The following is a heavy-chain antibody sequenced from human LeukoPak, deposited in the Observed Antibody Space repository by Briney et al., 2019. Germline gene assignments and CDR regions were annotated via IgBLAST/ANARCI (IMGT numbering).Heavy chain of an antibody. CDR1: GFTFSSYA. CDR3: ARGPPYYDFWSGSPWFDP. J-gene: IGHJ5*02. CDR2: ISGSGGST. Sequence: QPGGSLRLSCAASGFTFSSYAMSWVRQAPGKGLEWVSAISGSGGSTYYADSVKGRFTISRDNSKNTLYLQMNSLRAEDTAVYYCARGPPYYDFWSGSPWFDPWGQGTLVTVSS. V-gene: IGHV3-23*01. D-gene: IGHD3-3*01.